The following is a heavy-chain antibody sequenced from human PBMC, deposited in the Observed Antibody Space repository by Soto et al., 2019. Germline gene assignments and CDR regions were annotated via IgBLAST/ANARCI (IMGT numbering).Heavy chain of an antibody. CDR3: ARARKWNSSGWAYYYYGMDV. CDR1: GFTFSDYY. CDR2: ISSSGSTI. Sequence: GGSLRLSCAASGFTFSDYYMSWIRQAPGKGLEWVSYISSSGSTIYYADSVKGRFTISRGNAKNSLYLQMNSLRAEDTAVYYCARARKWNSSGWAYYYYGMDVWGQGTTVTVSS. D-gene: IGHD6-19*01. V-gene: IGHV3-11*01. J-gene: IGHJ6*02.